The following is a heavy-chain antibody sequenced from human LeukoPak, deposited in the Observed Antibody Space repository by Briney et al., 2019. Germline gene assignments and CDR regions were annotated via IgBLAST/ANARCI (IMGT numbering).Heavy chain of an antibody. Sequence: SETLSLTCTVSGGSISSSSYYWGWIRQPPGKGLEWIGSIYYSGSTYYNPSLKSRVIISVDTSKNQFSLKLSSVTAADTAVYYCARVPRGYSYGYDPYLWGQGTLVTVSS. CDR2: IYYSGST. V-gene: IGHV4-39*07. CDR3: ARVPRGYSYGYDPYL. J-gene: IGHJ4*02. D-gene: IGHD5-18*01. CDR1: GGSISSSSYY.